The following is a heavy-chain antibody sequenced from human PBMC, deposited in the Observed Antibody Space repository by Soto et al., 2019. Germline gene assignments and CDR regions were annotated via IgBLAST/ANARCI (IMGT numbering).Heavy chain of an antibody. D-gene: IGHD3-3*01. CDR1: GFTVSSVY. CDR3: ARDILGGAYDFWH. Sequence: EVQLVESGGGLVQPGGSLRLSCAASGFTVSSVYMTWVRQAPGKGLEWVSVITSGGSTYYADSVSGRFTSSRDNSKNTLYLQMNSLRAEDTAVYYCARDILGGAYDFWHGGQGTLVTVSS. V-gene: IGHV3-66*01. J-gene: IGHJ4*02. CDR2: ITSGGST.